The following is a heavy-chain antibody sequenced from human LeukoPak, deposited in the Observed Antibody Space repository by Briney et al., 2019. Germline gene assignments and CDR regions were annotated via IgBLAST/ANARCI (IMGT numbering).Heavy chain of an antibody. J-gene: IGHJ4*02. Sequence: SETLSLTCTVSGGSISSGDYYWSWIRQPPGKGLEWIGYIYYSGSTYYNPSLKSRVTISVDTSKNQFSLKLSSVTAADTAVYYCARVGGSVTVPYYFDYWGRGTLVTVSS. CDR2: IYYSGST. CDR1: GGSISSGDYY. CDR3: ARVGGSVTVPYYFDY. D-gene: IGHD3-16*01. V-gene: IGHV4-30-4*01.